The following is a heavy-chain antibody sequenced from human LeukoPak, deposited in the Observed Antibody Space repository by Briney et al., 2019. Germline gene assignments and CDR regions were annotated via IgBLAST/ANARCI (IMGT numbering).Heavy chain of an antibody. CDR2: IEHDGSTK. J-gene: IGHJ3*02. Sequence: PGGSLRLSCTVSGFTFSSYWMSWVRQAPGKGLERVANIEHDGSTKFYLDSVKGRFTISRDNDKNSLYLQMNSLRVEDTAVYYCARVFRPSLTVFIIRGAFDIWGQGTMVTVSS. CDR3: ARVFRPSLTVFIIRGAFDI. V-gene: IGHV3-7*01. CDR1: GFTFSSYW. D-gene: IGHD3-3*01.